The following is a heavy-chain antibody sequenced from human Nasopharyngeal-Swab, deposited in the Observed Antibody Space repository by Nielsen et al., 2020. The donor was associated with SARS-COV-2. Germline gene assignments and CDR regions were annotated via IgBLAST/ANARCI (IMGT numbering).Heavy chain of an antibody. D-gene: IGHD6-19*01. J-gene: IGHJ5*02. CDR2: ISSSGSTI. V-gene: IGHV3-11*04. CDR1: GFTFSDYY. CDR3: ARVGGGSGWYSNWFDP. Sequence: GESLKISCAASGFTFSDYYMSWIRQAPGKGLEWVSYISSSGSTIYYADSVKGRFTISRDNAKNSLYPQMNSLRAEDTAVYYCARVGGGSGWYSNWFDPWGQGTLVTVSS.